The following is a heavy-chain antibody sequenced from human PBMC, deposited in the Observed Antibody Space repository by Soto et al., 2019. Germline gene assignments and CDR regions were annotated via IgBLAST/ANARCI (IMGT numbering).Heavy chain of an antibody. J-gene: IGHJ3*02. CDR2: IYYSGST. CDR1: GGSISSSSYY. CDR3: ARHRSQGNYDYIWGSYRYAFDI. V-gene: IGHV4-39*01. D-gene: IGHD3-16*02. Sequence: QLQLQESGPGLVKPSETLSLTCTVSGGSISSSSYYWGWIRQPPGKGLEWIGSIYYSGSTYYNPSLKSRVTISVDTSKNQFSLKLSSVTAADTAVYYCARHRSQGNYDYIWGSYRYAFDIWGQGTMVTVSS.